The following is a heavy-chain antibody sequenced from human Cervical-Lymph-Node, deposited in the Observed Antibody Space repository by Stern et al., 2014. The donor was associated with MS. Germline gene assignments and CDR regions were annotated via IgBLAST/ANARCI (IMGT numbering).Heavy chain of an antibody. D-gene: IGHD6-19*01. Sequence: MQLVESGGGVVQPGRSLRLSCAASGFGFATYGMHWVRQAPGKGLEWVAVISFDGSNKNYAASVKCRFTISRDNSKNTLYLQMSSLRAEDTAVYYCARGSDWYPFDYWGQGTLVTVSS. V-gene: IGHV3-30*03. CDR1: GFGFATYG. J-gene: IGHJ4*02. CDR3: ARGSDWYPFDY. CDR2: ISFDGSNK.